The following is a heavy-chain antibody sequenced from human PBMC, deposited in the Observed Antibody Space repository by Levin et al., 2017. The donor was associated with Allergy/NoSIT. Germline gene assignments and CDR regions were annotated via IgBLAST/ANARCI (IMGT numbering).Heavy chain of an antibody. V-gene: IGHV5-51*01. CDR2: IYPSDSDT. J-gene: IGHJ4*02. Sequence: ASVKVSCKGSGYSFTNYWIAWVRQMPGKGLEWMGIIYPSDSDTRYSPSSQGQVTISADKSSTTAYLQWSSLKASDTAMYYCARRSAVFGHGGFNYWGQGTLVTVSS. CDR1: GYSFTNYW. D-gene: IGHD2-15*01. CDR3: ARRSAVFGHGGFNY.